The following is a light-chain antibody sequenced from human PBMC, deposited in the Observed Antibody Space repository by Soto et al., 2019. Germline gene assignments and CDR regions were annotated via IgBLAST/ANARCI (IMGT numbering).Light chain of an antibody. J-gene: IGLJ2*01. CDR2: EVS. Sequence: QSALTQPPSASGSPGQSVTISCTGASSDVGGYSYVSWYQQHPGKAPKLMIYEVSKRPSGVPDRFSGSKSGNTASLTVSGLQAEDEADYYCSSYGGSNNLVFGGGTKVTV. CDR1: SSDVGGYSY. CDR3: SSYGGSNNLV. V-gene: IGLV2-8*01.